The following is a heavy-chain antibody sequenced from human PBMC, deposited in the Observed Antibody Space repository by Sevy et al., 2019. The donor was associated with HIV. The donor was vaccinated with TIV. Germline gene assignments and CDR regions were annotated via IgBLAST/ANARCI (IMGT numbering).Heavy chain of an antibody. CDR1: GFGLNGNA. Sequence: GGSLRLSCAASGFGLNGNAMSWVRQAPGKGLEWVAAIHGGNDTTHYGDSVKGRFTISRDSFKNILYLQMDSLRVEETAVYYCAKDILGWAFDYWGHGTLVTVSS. V-gene: IGHV3-23*01. D-gene: IGHD3-3*01. J-gene: IGHJ4*01. CDR2: IHGGNDTT. CDR3: AKDILGWAFDY.